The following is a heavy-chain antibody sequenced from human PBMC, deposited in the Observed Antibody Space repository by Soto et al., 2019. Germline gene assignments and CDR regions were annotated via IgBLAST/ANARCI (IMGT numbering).Heavy chain of an antibody. CDR3: RGVYDSSGVYFHH. D-gene: IGHD3-22*01. J-gene: IGHJ1*01. Sequence: HPGGSLRLSCAASGFTFSSYTLSWVRQAPGKGLEWVSSISTSGDTTSYADSVKGQFTISRDNSKNTLFLQMNSLRAEDTAVYYCRGVYDSSGVYFHHWGQGXLVTVSS. CDR1: GFTFSSYT. V-gene: IGHV3-23*01. CDR2: ISTSGDTT.